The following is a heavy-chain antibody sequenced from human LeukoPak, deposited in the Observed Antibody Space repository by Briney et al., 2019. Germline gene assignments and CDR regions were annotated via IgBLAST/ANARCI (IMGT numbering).Heavy chain of an antibody. CDR2: INPNSGGT. V-gene: IGHV1-2*02. CDR1: GYTFTGYY. J-gene: IGHJ4*02. Sequence: ASVKVSCKASGYTFTGYYMHWVRQAPGQGLEWMGWINPNSGGTNYAQKFQGRVTMTRDTSISTAYMELSRLTSDDTAVYYCARDYWTFYDSSGYYEHWGQGALVTVSS. CDR3: ARDYWTFYDSSGYYEH. D-gene: IGHD3-22*01.